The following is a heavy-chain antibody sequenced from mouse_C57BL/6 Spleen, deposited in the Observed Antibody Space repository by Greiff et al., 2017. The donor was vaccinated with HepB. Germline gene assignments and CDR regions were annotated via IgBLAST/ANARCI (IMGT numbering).Heavy chain of an antibody. Sequence: VQLQQSGAELVRPGASVTLSCKASGYTFTDYEMHWVKQTPVHGLEWIGAIDPETGGTAYNQKFKGKARLTADKSSSTAYMELSSLTSEDSAVYYCTRDYGSSYDWYFDVWGTGTTVTVSS. CDR1: GYTFTDYE. CDR2: IDPETGGT. J-gene: IGHJ1*03. CDR3: TRDYGSSYDWYFDV. V-gene: IGHV1-15*01. D-gene: IGHD1-1*01.